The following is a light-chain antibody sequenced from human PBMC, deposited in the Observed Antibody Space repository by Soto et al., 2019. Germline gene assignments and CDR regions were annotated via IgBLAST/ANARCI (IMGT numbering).Light chain of an antibody. CDR3: QHYDGSPRT. CDR1: QSVKSNY. V-gene: IGKV3-20*01. J-gene: IGKJ2*01. CDR2: GVF. Sequence: ETVLTQSPGTVSLSPGERATLSCRTSQSVKSNYLAWYQQKPGQAPRLLIYGVFNRATGIPDRFSGSGSGTDFTLTISGLEPEDSVVYYCQHYDGSPRTFGQGTKLEI.